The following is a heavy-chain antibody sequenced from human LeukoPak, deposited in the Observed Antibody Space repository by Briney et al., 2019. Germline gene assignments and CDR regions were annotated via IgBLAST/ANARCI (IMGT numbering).Heavy chain of an antibody. CDR1: GFTFSSYS. Sequence: GGSLRLSCAASGFTFSSYSMNWVRQAPGKGLEWVSSISSSSSYIYYADSVKGRFTISRDNAKNSLYLQMNSLRAEDTAVYYCAKMVSGSWYFDYWGQGTLVTVSS. D-gene: IGHD6-13*01. V-gene: IGHV3-21*01. J-gene: IGHJ4*02. CDR2: ISSSSSYI. CDR3: AKMVSGSWYFDY.